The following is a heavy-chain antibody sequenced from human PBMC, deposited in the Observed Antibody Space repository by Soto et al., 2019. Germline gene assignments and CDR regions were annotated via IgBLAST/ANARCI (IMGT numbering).Heavy chain of an antibody. Sequence: LRLSCAASGFTFSSYAMSWVRQAPGKGLEWVSAISGSGGSTYYADSVKGRFTISRDNSKNTLYLQMNSLRAEDTAVYYCAKDVVVITTDGMDVWGQGTTVTVSS. V-gene: IGHV3-23*01. D-gene: IGHD3-22*01. CDR2: ISGSGGST. CDR3: AKDVVVITTDGMDV. J-gene: IGHJ6*02. CDR1: GFTFSSYA.